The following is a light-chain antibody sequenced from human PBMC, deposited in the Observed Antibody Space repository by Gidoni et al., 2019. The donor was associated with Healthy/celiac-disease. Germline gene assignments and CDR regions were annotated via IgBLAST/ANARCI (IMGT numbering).Light chain of an antibody. CDR1: QSLLHSNGYNY. V-gene: IGKV2-28*01. CDR3: MQALQTPFT. CDR2: LGS. Sequence: EMVRTQSPLSLTVTPGEPASISCRSSQSLLHSNGYNYLDWYLQMPGQSPQLLIYLGSNRASGVPDRFSGSGSGTDFTLKISRVEAEDVGVSYCMQALQTPFTFGPGTKVDIK. J-gene: IGKJ3*01.